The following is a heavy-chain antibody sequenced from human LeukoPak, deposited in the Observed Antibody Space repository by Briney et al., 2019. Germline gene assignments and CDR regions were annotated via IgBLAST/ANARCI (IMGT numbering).Heavy chain of an antibody. V-gene: IGHV1-18*01. D-gene: IGHD6-19*01. Sequence: ASVKVSCKASGYTFTSYGISWVRQAPGQGLEWMGWISAYNGNTNYAQKLQGRVTMTTDTSTSTAYMELRSLRSDDTAVYYCARGVSSGWYLGTYNWFDPWGQGTLVTVSS. CDR2: ISAYNGNT. CDR3: ARGVSSGWYLGTYNWFDP. J-gene: IGHJ5*02. CDR1: GYTFTSYG.